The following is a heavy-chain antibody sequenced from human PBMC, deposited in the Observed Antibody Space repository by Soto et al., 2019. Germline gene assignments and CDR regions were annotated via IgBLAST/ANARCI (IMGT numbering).Heavy chain of an antibody. V-gene: IGHV3-23*01. D-gene: IGHD3-3*01. Sequence: GGSLRLSCAASGFAFSSYAMSWVRQAPGKGLEWISVISGSAGGGTTYYADSVRGRFTISRDNSKNTLYLQMNSLRAEDTAVYYCARDRRPDYDFWSGYPYYMDCWGKRTTVTVSS. CDR1: GFAFSSYA. CDR2: ISGSAGGGTT. CDR3: ARDRRPDYDFWSGYPYYMDC. J-gene: IGHJ6*03.